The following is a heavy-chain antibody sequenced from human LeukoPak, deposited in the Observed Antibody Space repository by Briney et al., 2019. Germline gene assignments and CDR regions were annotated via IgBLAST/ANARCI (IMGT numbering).Heavy chain of an antibody. Sequence: GGSLKLSCAASGFTFSDSHIHWVRQASGKGLEWVGHVRNKVDDNRTAYGASVKGRFTISRDDSKNTAYLQMNSLGTEDTAVYYCSRQEASVHDYWGQGTLVTVSS. V-gene: IGHV3-73*01. CDR1: GFTFSDSH. D-gene: IGHD3-10*01. CDR2: VRNKVDDNRT. J-gene: IGHJ4*02. CDR3: SRQEASVHDY.